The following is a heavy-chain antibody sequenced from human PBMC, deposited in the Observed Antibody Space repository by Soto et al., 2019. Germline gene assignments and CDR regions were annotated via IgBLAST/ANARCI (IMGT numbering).Heavy chain of an antibody. V-gene: IGHV1-69*02. J-gene: IGHJ3*02. CDR3: SIGSWSAETFDI. CDR1: GGTFNTYT. Sequence: QVHLVQSGAEVKTPGSSVKVSCKAAGGTFNTYTLIWVRQAPGHGLEWMGRIIPMLTVTNSAQKFQGRVTLTADKSTGTAFMELTSLSSDDKAIYYCSIGSWSAETFDIWGQGTMVTVSS. D-gene: IGHD2-2*01. CDR2: IIPMLTVT.